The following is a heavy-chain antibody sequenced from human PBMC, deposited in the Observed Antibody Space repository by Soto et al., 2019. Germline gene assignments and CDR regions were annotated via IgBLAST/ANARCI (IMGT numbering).Heavy chain of an antibody. CDR3: ARKGTLNYGSGSYSRYYYYGMDV. Sequence: GALVKVSCKASGGTFSSYAISWVRQSPEQGLEWMGGIIPIFGAANYAQKFQGRVTITADESTSTAYMELSSLRSEDTAVYYRARKGTLNYGSGSYSRYYYYGMDVWGQGTTVTVSS. CDR1: GGTFSSYA. CDR2: IIPIFGAA. D-gene: IGHD3-10*01. J-gene: IGHJ6*02. V-gene: IGHV1-69*13.